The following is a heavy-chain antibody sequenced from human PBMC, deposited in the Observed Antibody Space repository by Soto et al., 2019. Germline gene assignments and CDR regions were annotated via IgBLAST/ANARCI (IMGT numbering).Heavy chain of an antibody. CDR1: GFTFSSYA. CDR2: ISGSGGST. CDR3: AKAREHDYGDYYVRYFQH. V-gene: IGHV3-23*01. J-gene: IGHJ1*01. D-gene: IGHD4-17*01. Sequence: EVQLLESGGGLVQPGGSLRLSCAASGFTFSSYAMSWVRQAPGTGLEWVSAISGSGGSTYYAASVKGRFTISRDNSKNTLYLQMNSVRAEDTAVYYCAKAREHDYGDYYVRYFQHWGQGTLVTVSS.